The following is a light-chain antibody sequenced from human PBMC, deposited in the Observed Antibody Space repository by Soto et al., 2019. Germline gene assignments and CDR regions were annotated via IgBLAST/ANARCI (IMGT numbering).Light chain of an antibody. CDR2: KAS. V-gene: IGKV1-5*03. CDR3: QHYNSYSEA. Sequence: DIQMTQSPSALSASAGDRVTITCRASQGIRNDLGWYQQKPGKAPKLLIYKASTLKSGVPSRFSGSGSGTEFTLTISSLQPDDFATYYCQHYNSYSEAFGQGTKVDI. J-gene: IGKJ1*01. CDR1: QGIRND.